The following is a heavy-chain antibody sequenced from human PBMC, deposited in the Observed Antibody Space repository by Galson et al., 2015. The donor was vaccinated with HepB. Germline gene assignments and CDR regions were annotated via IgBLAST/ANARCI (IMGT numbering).Heavy chain of an antibody. Sequence: SLRLSCAASGFTFSSYSMNWVRQAPGKGLEWVSSISSSSSYIYYADSVKGRFTISRDNAKNSLYLQMNSLRAEDTAVYYCAREEDTAFSFDYWGQGTLVTVSS. CDR3: AREEDTAFSFDY. CDR2: ISSSSSYI. V-gene: IGHV3-21*01. D-gene: IGHD5-18*01. CDR1: GFTFSSYS. J-gene: IGHJ4*02.